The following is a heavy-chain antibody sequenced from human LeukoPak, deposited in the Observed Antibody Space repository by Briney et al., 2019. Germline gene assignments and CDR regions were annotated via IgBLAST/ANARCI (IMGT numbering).Heavy chain of an antibody. J-gene: IGHJ6*04. V-gene: IGHV3-21*01. CDR1: GSTFSSYS. CDR2: ISSSSSYI. D-gene: IGHD2-2*01. Sequence: GGSLRLSCAASGSTFSSYSMNWVRQAPGKGLEWVSSISSSSSYIYYADSVKGRFTISRDNAKNSLYLQMNSLRAEDTAVYYCARDDGIVVVPAATMDVWGKGTTVTVSS. CDR3: ARDDGIVVVPAATMDV.